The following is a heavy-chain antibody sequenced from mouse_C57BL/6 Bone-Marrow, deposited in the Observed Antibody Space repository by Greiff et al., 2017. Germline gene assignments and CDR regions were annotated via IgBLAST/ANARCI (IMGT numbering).Heavy chain of an antibody. D-gene: IGHD1-1*01. Sequence: EVKLEESGGGLVKPGGSLKLSCAASGFTFSSYAMSWVRQTPEKRLEWVATISDGGSYTYYPDNVKGRFTISRDNAKNNLYLQMSHLKSEDTAMYYCARDMNYGSRSYAMDYWGQGTSVTVSS. CDR2: ISDGGSYT. J-gene: IGHJ4*01. CDR3: ARDMNYGSRSYAMDY. V-gene: IGHV5-4*01. CDR1: GFTFSSYA.